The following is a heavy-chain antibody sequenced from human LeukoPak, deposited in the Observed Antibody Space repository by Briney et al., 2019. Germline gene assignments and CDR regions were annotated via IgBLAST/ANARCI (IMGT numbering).Heavy chain of an antibody. Sequence: GASVKVSCKASGGTFSSYAISWVRQAPGQGLEWMGGIIPIFGTANYAQKFQGRVTITADKSTSTAYMELSSLRSEDTAVYYCARDRTTVVTPEAFDPWGQGTLVTVSS. V-gene: IGHV1-69*06. CDR3: ARDRTTVVTPEAFDP. CDR2: IIPIFGTA. J-gene: IGHJ5*02. D-gene: IGHD4-23*01. CDR1: GGTFSSYA.